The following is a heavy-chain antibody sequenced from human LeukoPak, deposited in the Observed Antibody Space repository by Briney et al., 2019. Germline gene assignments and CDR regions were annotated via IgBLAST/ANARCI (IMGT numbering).Heavy chain of an antibody. J-gene: IGHJ4*02. CDR3: ARDRGRGE. V-gene: IGHV1-2*02. Sequence: ASVKVSCKASGYTFTGYYMHWVRQAPGQGLEWMGWINPNSGGTNYAQKFQGRVTMTTDTSTSTAYLELRSLRSDDTAVYCCARDRGRGEWGQGTLVTVSS. D-gene: IGHD1-14*01. CDR2: INPNSGGT. CDR1: GYTFTGYY.